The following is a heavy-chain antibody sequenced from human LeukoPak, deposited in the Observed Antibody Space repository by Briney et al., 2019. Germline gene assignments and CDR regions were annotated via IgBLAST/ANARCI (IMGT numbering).Heavy chain of an antibody. CDR2: IYYSGSH. D-gene: IGHD3-3*01. CDR3: ARDRGLRFLEWLPQNPYAGHYMDV. V-gene: IGHV4-59*11. Sequence: SETLSLTCSVSGGRLCSQYGRWIPRPPGKGLEWIGYIYYSGSHNYNPSFKSRVTISVDTSKNQFSLTLSSLTAADTAVYYCARDRGLRFLEWLPQNPYAGHYMDVWGKGTTVTVSS. CDR1: GGRLCSQY. J-gene: IGHJ6*03.